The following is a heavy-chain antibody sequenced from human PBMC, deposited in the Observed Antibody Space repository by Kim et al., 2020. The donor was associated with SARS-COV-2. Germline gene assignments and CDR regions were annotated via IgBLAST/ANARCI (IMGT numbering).Heavy chain of an antibody. D-gene: IGHD1-20*01. CDR2: ST. CDR3: VKTLITGFDY. V-gene: IGHV3-64D*09. Sequence: STSYADSVKGRFTISRDNSKNTLYLQMSSLRAEDTAVYYCVKTLITGFDYWGQGTLVTVSS. J-gene: IGHJ4*02.